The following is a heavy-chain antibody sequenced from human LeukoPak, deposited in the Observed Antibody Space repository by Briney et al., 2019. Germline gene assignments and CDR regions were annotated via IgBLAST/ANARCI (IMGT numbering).Heavy chain of an antibody. V-gene: IGHV1-69*05. CDR3: ARDQAITMIVGRAFDI. D-gene: IGHD3-22*01. J-gene: IGHJ3*02. Sequence: SVKVSCKASGGTFSSYAISWVRQAPGQGLEWMGRIIPIFGTANYAQKFQGRVTITTDESTSTAYMELSSLRSEDTAVYYCARDQAITMIVGRAFDIWGQGTMVTVSS. CDR1: GGTFSSYA. CDR2: IIPIFGTA.